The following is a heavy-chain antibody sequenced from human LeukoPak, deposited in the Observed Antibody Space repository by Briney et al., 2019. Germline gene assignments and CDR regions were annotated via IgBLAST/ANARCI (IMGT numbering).Heavy chain of an antibody. V-gene: IGHV4-4*07. CDR1: GGSINSSY. D-gene: IGHD2-2*02. Sequence: SETLSLTCTVSGGSINSSYWSWIRQPAGKGLEWIGRIYTSGSTNYNPSLKSRVTMSVDTSKNQFSLKLSSVTAADTAVYYCARATPILGYCSSTSCYTDYWGQGTLVTVSS. J-gene: IGHJ4*02. CDR2: IYTSGST. CDR3: ARATPILGYCSSTSCYTDY.